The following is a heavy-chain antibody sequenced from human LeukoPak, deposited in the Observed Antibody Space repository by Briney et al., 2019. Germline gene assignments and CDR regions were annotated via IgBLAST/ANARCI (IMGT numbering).Heavy chain of an antibody. V-gene: IGHV3-33*06. J-gene: IGHJ3*02. Sequence: GGSLRLSCAASGFTFSSYGMHWVRQAPGKGLEWAAVIWYDGSNKYYADSVKGRFTISRDNSKNTLYLQMNSLRAEDTAVYYCAKDQGSAAAGDAFDIWGQGTMVTVSS. CDR2: IWYDGSNK. CDR1: GFTFSSYG. D-gene: IGHD6-13*01. CDR3: AKDQGSAAAGDAFDI.